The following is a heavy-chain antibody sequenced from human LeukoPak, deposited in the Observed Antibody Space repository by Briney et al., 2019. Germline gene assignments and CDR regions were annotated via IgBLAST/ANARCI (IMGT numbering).Heavy chain of an antibody. CDR3: AKGGYYERPWYFDY. CDR1: GFTFSHYA. CDR2: ISFDGTNK. Sequence: GGSLRLSCAASGFTFSHYAMHWVRQAPGKGLERVAVISFDGTNKFYADSVKGRFTISRDNSKNALYLQMNSLRAEDTAVYYCAKGGYYERPWYFDYWGQGTLVTVSS. D-gene: IGHD3-22*01. V-gene: IGHV3-30*18. J-gene: IGHJ4*02.